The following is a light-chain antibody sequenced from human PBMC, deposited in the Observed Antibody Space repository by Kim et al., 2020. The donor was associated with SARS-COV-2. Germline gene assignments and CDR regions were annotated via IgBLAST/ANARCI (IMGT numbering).Light chain of an antibody. Sequence: PGERASRSCRASQIVGSDYLAWYQQKSGQAPRLLIYAASNRASGIPDRFSGSGSATDFTLTISRLEPEDFAVYYCQHYGSSPPLYTFGQGTKLEI. J-gene: IGKJ2*01. CDR1: QIVGSDY. V-gene: IGKV3-20*01. CDR3: QHYGSSPPLYT. CDR2: AAS.